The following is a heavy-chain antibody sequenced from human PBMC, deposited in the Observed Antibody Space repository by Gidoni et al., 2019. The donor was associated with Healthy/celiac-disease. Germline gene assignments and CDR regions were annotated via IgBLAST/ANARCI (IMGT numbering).Heavy chain of an antibody. V-gene: IGHV3-23*01. CDR1: GFTFSSYA. J-gene: IGHJ3*02. Sequence: SCAASGFTFSSYAMSWVRQAPGKGLEWVSAISGSGGSTYYADSVKGRFTISRDNSKNTLYLQMNSLRAEDTAVYYCAKDYYDTQFASGAFDIWGQGTMVTVSS. D-gene: IGHD3-16*01. CDR3: AKDYYDTQFASGAFDI. CDR2: ISGSGGST.